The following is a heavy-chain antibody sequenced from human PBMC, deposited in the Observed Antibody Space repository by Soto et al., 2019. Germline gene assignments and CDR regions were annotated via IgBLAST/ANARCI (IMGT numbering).Heavy chain of an antibody. CDR1: GYSFTSYG. CDR2: ISGYNGKT. Sequence: QVPLVQSGAEVKKPGASVQVSCKASGYSFTSYGISWVRQAAGQGLEWMAWISGYNGKTRFAPKYQGRLTMTIDTSTSTAYMDLRSLRSDDAAMYYCARDKMVNTDGWFDLWGQGTLVTVSS. V-gene: IGHV1-18*01. CDR3: ARDKMVNTDGWFDL. D-gene: IGHD5-18*01. J-gene: IGHJ5*02.